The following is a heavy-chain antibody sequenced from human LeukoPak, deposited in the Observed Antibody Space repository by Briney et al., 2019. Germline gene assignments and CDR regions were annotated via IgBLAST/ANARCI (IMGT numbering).Heavy chain of an antibody. CDR3: ARLGIVVVIGAFDI. Sequence: SETLSLTCAVSGGSISSSSYYWGWIRQPPGKGLEWIGSIYYSGSTYYNPSLKSRVTISVDTSKNQFSLKLSSVTAADTAVYYCARLGIVVVIGAFDIWGQGTMVTVSS. CDR2: IYYSGST. D-gene: IGHD3-22*01. J-gene: IGHJ3*02. V-gene: IGHV4-39*01. CDR1: GGSISSSSYY.